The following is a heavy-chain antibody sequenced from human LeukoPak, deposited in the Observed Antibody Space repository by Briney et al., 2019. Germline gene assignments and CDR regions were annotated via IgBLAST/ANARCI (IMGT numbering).Heavy chain of an antibody. D-gene: IGHD2-21*01. CDR2: ISGSGGST. CDR3: ARSRGYCGGEAQCDFTY. CDR1: GFTFSSYA. J-gene: IGHJ4*02. V-gene: IGHV3-23*01. Sequence: GGSLRLSCAASGFTFSSYAMSWVRQAPGKGLEWVSAISGSGGSTYYADSVKGRFTISRDNSRKTLSLQMNTLRIEDTAVYYCARSRGYCGGEAQCDFTYWGQGTLVTVSS.